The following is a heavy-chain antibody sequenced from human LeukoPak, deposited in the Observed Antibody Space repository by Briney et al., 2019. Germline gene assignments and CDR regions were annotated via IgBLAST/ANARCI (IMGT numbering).Heavy chain of an antibody. V-gene: IGHV1-18*01. CDR3: ARDRPYSGSYNEYFQH. D-gene: IGHD1-26*01. Sequence: ASVKVSCKASGLTFSNYGITWVRQAPGQGLEWVGWISAYDGNTNYAQKFQGGVTMTTDTSTSTAHMELRSLRSDDTAVYYCARDRPYSGSYNEYFQHWGQGTLVTVSS. CDR2: ISAYDGNT. J-gene: IGHJ1*01. CDR1: GLTFSNYG.